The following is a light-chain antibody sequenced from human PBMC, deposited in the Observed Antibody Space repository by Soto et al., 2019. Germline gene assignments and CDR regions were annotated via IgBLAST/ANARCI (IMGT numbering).Light chain of an antibody. CDR2: DVS. Sequence: QSALTQPASVSGSPGQSITISCTGTTSDVGDYNYVSWYQQHPGKAPKLMIYDVSNRPSGVSNRFSGSKSGNTASLTISGLQAEDGADYYCSSYTITNTLYVFGTGTKVTVL. J-gene: IGLJ1*01. CDR1: TSDVGDYNY. V-gene: IGLV2-14*01. CDR3: SSYTITNTLYV.